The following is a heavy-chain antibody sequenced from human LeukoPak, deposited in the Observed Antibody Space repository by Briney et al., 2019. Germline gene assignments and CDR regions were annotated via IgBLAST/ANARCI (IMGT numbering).Heavy chain of an antibody. V-gene: IGHV4-34*01. CDR2: INHSGST. CDR3: ARGREDDFWSGYYNSGPDAFDI. Sequence: SETLSHTCAVYGGSFSGYYWSWIRQPPGKGLEWIGEINHSGSTNYNPSLKSRVTISVDTSKNQFSLKLSSVTAADTAVYYCARGREDDFWSGYYNSGPDAFDIWGQGTVVTVSS. D-gene: IGHD3-3*01. J-gene: IGHJ3*02. CDR1: GGSFSGYY.